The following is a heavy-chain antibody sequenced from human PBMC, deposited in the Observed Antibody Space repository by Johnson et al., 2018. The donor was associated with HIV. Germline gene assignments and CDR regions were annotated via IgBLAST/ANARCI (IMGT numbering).Heavy chain of an antibody. V-gene: IGHV3-66*02. CDR3: ARAYSYVSFDI. D-gene: IGHD5-18*01. J-gene: IGHJ3*02. Sequence: VQLVESGGGLVQPGGSLRLSCAASGFTVSSNYMSWVRQAPGKGLEWVSAIGTAGDTYYPGSVKGRFTISRENAKNTLYLTMNSLRADDTAVYYCARAYSYVSFDIWGQGTRVTGSS. CDR2: IGTAGDT. CDR1: GFTVSSNY.